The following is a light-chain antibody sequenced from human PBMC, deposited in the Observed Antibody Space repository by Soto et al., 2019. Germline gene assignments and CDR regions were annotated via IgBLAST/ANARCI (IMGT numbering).Light chain of an antibody. Sequence: EIVMTQSPATLSGPPGERATLSCRASQSVSSNLAWYLQKPGQAPRLLIYRASTRATGVPPNFSGGGSGTDFTLTITSLEPEDFAVYFCQQRSDWPITFGRGTRLEIK. V-gene: IGKV3-11*01. J-gene: IGKJ5*01. CDR2: RAS. CDR1: QSVSSN. CDR3: QQRSDWPIT.